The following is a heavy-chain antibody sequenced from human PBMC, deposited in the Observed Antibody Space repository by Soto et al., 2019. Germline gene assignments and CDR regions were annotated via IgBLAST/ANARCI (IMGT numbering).Heavy chain of an antibody. J-gene: IGHJ4*02. V-gene: IGHV1-2*02. CDR1: GYTFTGYY. CDR2: INPNSGGT. CDR3: ARRKLDYYDSSGYQYSFDS. D-gene: IGHD3-22*01. Sequence: QVQLVQSGAEVKKPGASVKVSCKASGYTFTGYYMHWVRQAPGQGLAWLGWINPNSGGTKSAQKLQGRVTMTRDTSISTAYMELSRLRADDTAMYYCARRKLDYYDSSGYQYSFDSLGQGTLVTVSS.